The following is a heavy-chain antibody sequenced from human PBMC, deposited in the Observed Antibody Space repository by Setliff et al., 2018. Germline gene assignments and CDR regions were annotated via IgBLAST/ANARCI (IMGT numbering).Heavy chain of an antibody. CDR2: IHPADYDT. J-gene: IGHJ4*02. D-gene: IGHD2-15*01. CDR1: GYTFTDLW. V-gene: IGHV5-51*01. Sequence: PGESLKISCKASGYTFTDLWIAWVRQTPGKGLEWMGIIHPADYDTRYSPSFQGQVTISADKSISTAYVQWRSLKASDTAMYYCARVGTAGGYYFDFWGQGALVTVSS. CDR3: ARVGTAGGYYFDF.